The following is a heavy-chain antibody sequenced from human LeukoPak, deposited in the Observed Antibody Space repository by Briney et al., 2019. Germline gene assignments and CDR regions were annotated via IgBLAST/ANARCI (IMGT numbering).Heavy chain of an antibody. J-gene: IGHJ5*02. CDR3: ARGASGSYFWFDP. CDR2: IYYSGST. CDR1: SGSIRSDY. V-gene: IGHV4-59*01. D-gene: IGHD1-26*01. Sequence: SQTLSLTCTVSSGSIRSDYWSWIRQPPEKGLEWIGYIYYSGSTNYNPSLKSPVTISVATSKNQFSLKLSSVTAADTAVYYCARGASGSYFWFDPWGQGTLVTVSS.